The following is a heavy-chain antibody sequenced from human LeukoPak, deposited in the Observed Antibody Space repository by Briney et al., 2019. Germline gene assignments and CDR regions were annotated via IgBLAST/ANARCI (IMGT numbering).Heavy chain of an antibody. J-gene: IGHJ4*02. CDR3: ARDLSVGSKPDLGFDY. CDR1: GFTFSTYS. D-gene: IGHD1-26*01. V-gene: IGHV3-21*01. CDR2: ISSSSSYI. Sequence: GGSLRLSCAASGFTFSTYSMNWVRQAPGKGLEWVSSISSSSSYIYYADSVKGRFTISRDNTKNSLYLQMNSLRAEDTAVYYCARDLSVGSKPDLGFDYWGQGTLVTVSS.